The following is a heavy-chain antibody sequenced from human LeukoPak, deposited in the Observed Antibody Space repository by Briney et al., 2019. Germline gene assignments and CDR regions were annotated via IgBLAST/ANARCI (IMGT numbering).Heavy chain of an antibody. D-gene: IGHD2-2*02. V-gene: IGHV1-69*05. J-gene: IGHJ6*03. CDR1: GGTFSSYA. CDR3: ARENRGRYCSSTSCYSHYYYYMDV. CDR2: IIPIFGTA. Sequence: SVKVSCKASGGTFSSYAISWVRQAPGQGLEWMGGIIPIFGTANYAQKFQGRVTITTDESTSTAYMELSGLRSEDTAVYYCARENRGRYCSSTSCYSHYYYYMDVWGKGTTVTVSS.